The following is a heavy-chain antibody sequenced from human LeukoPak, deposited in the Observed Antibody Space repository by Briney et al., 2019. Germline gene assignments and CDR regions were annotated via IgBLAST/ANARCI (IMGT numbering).Heavy chain of an antibody. CDR3: ARFDSSSSGVDY. V-gene: IGHV4-59*12. CDR1: GGSISSYY. CDR2: IYYSGST. Sequence: SETLSLTCTVSGGSISSYYWSWIRQPPGKGLEWIGYIYYSGSTNYNPSLKSRVTISVDTSKNQFSLKLSSVTAADTAEYYCARFDSSSSGVDYWGQGTLVTVSS. J-gene: IGHJ4*02. D-gene: IGHD6-6*01.